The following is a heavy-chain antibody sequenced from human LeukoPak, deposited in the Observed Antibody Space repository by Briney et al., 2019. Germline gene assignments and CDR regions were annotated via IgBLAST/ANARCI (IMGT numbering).Heavy chain of an antibody. CDR3: ARSGYCSGGSCYSGAFDI. Sequence: GASVKVSCKASGYTFTNYAMHWVRLAPGQRLQWMGWIGTYNGNTNYAPKLQGRVTMTTDTSTSTAYMELRSLRSDDTAVYYCARSGYCSGGSCYSGAFDIWGQGTMVTVSS. D-gene: IGHD2-15*01. V-gene: IGHV1-18*01. J-gene: IGHJ3*02. CDR1: GYTFTNYA. CDR2: IGTYNGNT.